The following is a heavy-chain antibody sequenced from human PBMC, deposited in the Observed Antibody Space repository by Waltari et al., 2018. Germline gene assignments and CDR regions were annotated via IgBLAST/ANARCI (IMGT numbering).Heavy chain of an antibody. V-gene: IGHV4-4*08. CDR2: IYTTGST. CDR1: GDSMSSYS. D-gene: IGHD5-18*01. CDR3: ARRELDSYGGYYFDY. Sequence: QVQLQESGPGLLKPSETLSLTGSASGDSMSSYSWSWIRQSPEKGLEWIGYIYTTGSTNYNPSLESRVSISLDTSKNQFSLNLYSVIAADTAVYYCARRELDSYGGYYFDYWGQGVLVTVSS. J-gene: IGHJ4*02.